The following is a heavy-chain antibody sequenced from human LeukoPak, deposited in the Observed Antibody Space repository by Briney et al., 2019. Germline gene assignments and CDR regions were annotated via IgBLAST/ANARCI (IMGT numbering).Heavy chain of an antibody. CDR3: ARDSFHYDSSGSSQPHYYYYYMDV. D-gene: IGHD3-22*01. CDR2: IIPIFGTA. J-gene: IGHJ6*03. V-gene: IGHV1-69*13. Sequence: SVKVSCKASGGTFSSYAISWVRQAPGQGLEWVGGIIPIFGTANYAQKVQSRGTITADESTSKAYMALSSLRSEDTAVYSCARDSFHYDSSGSSQPHYYYYYMDVWGKGTTVTISS. CDR1: GGTFSSYA.